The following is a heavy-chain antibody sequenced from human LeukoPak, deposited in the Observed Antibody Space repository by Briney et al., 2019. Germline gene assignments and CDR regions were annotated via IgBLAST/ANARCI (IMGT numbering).Heavy chain of an antibody. Sequence: SVKVSCKASGGTFSSYAISWVRQAPGQGLEWMGGVIPIFGTANYAQKFQGRVTITADKSTSTAYMELSSLRSEDTAVYYCARDRGNGSGSDWGQGTLVTVSS. D-gene: IGHD3-10*01. V-gene: IGHV1-69*06. J-gene: IGHJ4*02. CDR2: VIPIFGTA. CDR3: ARDRGNGSGSD. CDR1: GGTFSSYA.